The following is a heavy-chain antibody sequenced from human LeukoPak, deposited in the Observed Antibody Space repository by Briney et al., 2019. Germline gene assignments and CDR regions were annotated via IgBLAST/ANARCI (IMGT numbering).Heavy chain of an antibody. Sequence: SETLSLTCTVSGGSISSSSYYWGWIRQPPGKGLEWIGSIYYSGSTNYNPSLKSRVTISVDTSKNQFSLKLSSVTAADTAVYYCARGAPTTEFDYWGQGTLVTVSS. D-gene: IGHD4-17*01. CDR2: IYYSGST. CDR1: GGSISSSSYY. CDR3: ARGAPTTEFDY. V-gene: IGHV4-39*07. J-gene: IGHJ4*02.